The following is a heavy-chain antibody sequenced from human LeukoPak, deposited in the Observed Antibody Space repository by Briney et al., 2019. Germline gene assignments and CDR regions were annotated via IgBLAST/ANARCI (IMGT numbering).Heavy chain of an antibody. Sequence: GESLKISCKGSGYSFTSYWIGWVRQMPGKGLEWMGIIYPGDSDTRYSPSFQGQVTISADKSISTAYLQWSSLKASDTAMYYCARRKVETWFGESHDAFDIWGQGTMVTVSS. CDR1: GYSFTSYW. CDR2: IYPGDSDT. D-gene: IGHD3-10*01. J-gene: IGHJ3*02. V-gene: IGHV5-51*01. CDR3: ARRKVETWFGESHDAFDI.